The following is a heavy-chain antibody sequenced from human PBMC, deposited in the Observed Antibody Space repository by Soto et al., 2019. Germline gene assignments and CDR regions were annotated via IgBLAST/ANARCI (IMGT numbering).Heavy chain of an antibody. D-gene: IGHD2-2*01. CDR2: ISGSGGST. J-gene: IGHJ6*02. CDR3: ATRGYCLGTSYLADYYAMDV. Sequence: EVQLLESGGGLVQPGGSLRLSCAASGFTFSSYAMSWVRQAPGKGLEWVSGISGSGGSTHYADSVKGRVTISRDNSKSTLYRQMSSLRAEDTAVYYCATRGYCLGTSYLADYYAMDVWGQGTTVTVSS. V-gene: IGHV3-23*01. CDR1: GFTFSSYA.